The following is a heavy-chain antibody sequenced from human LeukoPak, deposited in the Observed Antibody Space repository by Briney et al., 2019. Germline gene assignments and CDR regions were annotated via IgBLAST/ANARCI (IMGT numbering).Heavy chain of an antibody. CDR3: ARVHYDFWSGYYHYWYFDL. CDR2: INHSGRN. Sequence: SETLSLTCAVYGGSFSGYYRSWIRQPPGKGLEWIGEINHSGRNNYNPSLKSRVTISVDTSKNQFSLKLSSVTAEDTAVYYCARVHYDFWSGYYHYWYFDLWGRGTLVTVSS. CDR1: GGSFSGYY. D-gene: IGHD3-3*01. J-gene: IGHJ2*01. V-gene: IGHV4-34*01.